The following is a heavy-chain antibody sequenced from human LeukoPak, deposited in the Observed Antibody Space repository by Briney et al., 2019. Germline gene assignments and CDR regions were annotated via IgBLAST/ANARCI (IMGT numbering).Heavy chain of an antibody. Sequence: GESLKISCKGSGYSFTSYWIGWVRQMPGKDLEWMGIIYPGDSDTRYSPSFQGQVTISADKSISTAYLQWSSLKASDTAMYYCARVYDFCSGYGSSNGAFDIWGQGTMVTVSS. J-gene: IGHJ3*02. CDR3: ARVYDFCSGYGSSNGAFDI. CDR2: IYPGDSDT. CDR1: GYSFTSYW. D-gene: IGHD3-3*01. V-gene: IGHV5-51*01.